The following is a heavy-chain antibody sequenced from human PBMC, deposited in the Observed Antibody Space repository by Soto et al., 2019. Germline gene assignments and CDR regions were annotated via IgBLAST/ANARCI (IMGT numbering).Heavy chain of an antibody. V-gene: IGHV1-2*02. Sequence: ASVKVSCKASGYTFTGYYMHWVRQALGQGLEWMGWINPNSGGTNYAQKFQGRVTMTRDTSISTAYMELSRLRSDDTAVYYCAREYSSSPGYFDYWGQGTLVTVSS. D-gene: IGHD6-6*01. CDR3: AREYSSSPGYFDY. CDR2: INPNSGGT. CDR1: GYTFTGYY. J-gene: IGHJ4*02.